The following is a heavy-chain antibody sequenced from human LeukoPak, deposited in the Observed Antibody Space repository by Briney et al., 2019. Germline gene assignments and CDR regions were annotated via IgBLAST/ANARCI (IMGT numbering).Heavy chain of an antibody. J-gene: IGHJ4*02. CDR3: ARGGRNWGYYYFHY. V-gene: IGHV4-39*07. CDR2: IDSSGNV. CDR1: GGSISTSGYY. Sequence: PSETLSLTCTVSGGSISTSGYYWGWIRQPPGKGLEYFASIDSSGNVYYNPSLRSRVTISADTSKNQFSLKLDSVTAADTAVYYCARGGRNWGYYYFHYWGQGTLVTVSS. D-gene: IGHD7-27*01.